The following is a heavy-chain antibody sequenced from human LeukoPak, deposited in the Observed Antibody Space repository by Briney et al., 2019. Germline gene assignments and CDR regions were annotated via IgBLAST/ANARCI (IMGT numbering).Heavy chain of an antibody. CDR3: ARAPPYCSSTSCTSDY. Sequence: GGSLRLSCAASGFTFSSYSMNWVRQAPGKGLEWVSSISSSSSYIYYADSVKGRFTISRDNAKNSLYLQMNSLRAEDTAVYYCARAPPYCSSTSCTSDYWGLGTLVTVSS. CDR2: ISSSSSYI. D-gene: IGHD2-2*01. CDR1: GFTFSSYS. V-gene: IGHV3-21*01. J-gene: IGHJ4*02.